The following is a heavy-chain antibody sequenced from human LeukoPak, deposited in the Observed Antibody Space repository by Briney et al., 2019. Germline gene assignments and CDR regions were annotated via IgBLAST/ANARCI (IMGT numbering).Heavy chain of an antibody. CDR1: GGSFSGYY. CDR3: ARDGELYGMDV. CDR2: IYYSGST. D-gene: IGHD3-10*01. J-gene: IGHJ6*02. V-gene: IGHV4-59*01. Sequence: KASETLSLTCAVYGGSFSGYYWSWIRQPPGKGLEWIGYIYYSGSTNYNPSLKSRVTISVDTSKNQFSLKLSSVTAADTAVYYCARDGELYGMDVWGQGTTVTVSS.